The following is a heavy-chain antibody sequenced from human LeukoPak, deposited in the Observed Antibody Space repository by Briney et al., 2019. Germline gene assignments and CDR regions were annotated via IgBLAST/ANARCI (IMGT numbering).Heavy chain of an antibody. Sequence: PGGSLRLSCAASGFTFSTYSMNWVRQAPGKGLEWVSYISSSSMTVYFADSVKGRFTIFRDNAKNSLYLQMNSLRDEDTAVYYCARVGASSGYALIDYWGQGTLVTVSS. CDR1: GFTFSTYS. J-gene: IGHJ4*02. CDR3: ARVGASSGYALIDY. V-gene: IGHV3-48*02. CDR2: ISSSSMTV. D-gene: IGHD3-22*01.